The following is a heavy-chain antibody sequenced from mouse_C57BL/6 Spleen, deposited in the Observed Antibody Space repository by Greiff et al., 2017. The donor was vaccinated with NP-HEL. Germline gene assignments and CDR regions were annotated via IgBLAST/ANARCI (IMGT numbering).Heavy chain of an antibody. CDR1: GFSLTSYG. J-gene: IGHJ2*01. Sequence: QVQLQQSGPGLVQPSQSLSITCTVSGFSLTSYGVHWVRQSPGKGLEWLGVIWRGGGTDYNEAFISRLSISKDNSKSQVFFKMNSLQADDTAIYYCAIGTGTGYFYYWVQGTTLTFSS. D-gene: IGHD4-1*01. CDR3: AIGTGTGYFYY. CDR2: IWRGGGT. V-gene: IGHV2-2*01.